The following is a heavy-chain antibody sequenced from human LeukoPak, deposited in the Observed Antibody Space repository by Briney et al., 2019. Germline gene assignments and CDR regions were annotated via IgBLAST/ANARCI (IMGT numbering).Heavy chain of an antibody. CDR1: EFTFSSYW. CDR3: ARGGGRQLVRYYYYYMDV. V-gene: IGHV3-7*03. Sequence: GGSLRLSCAASEFTFSSYWMSWVRQAPGKGLEWVANIKQDGSEKYYVDSVKGRFTISRDNAKNSLYLQMNSLRAEDTAVYYCARGGGRQLVRYYYYYMDVWGKGTTVTVSS. J-gene: IGHJ6*03. D-gene: IGHD6-6*01. CDR2: IKQDGSEK.